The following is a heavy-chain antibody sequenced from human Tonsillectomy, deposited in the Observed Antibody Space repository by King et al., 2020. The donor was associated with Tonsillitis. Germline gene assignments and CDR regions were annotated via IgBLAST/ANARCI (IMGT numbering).Heavy chain of an antibody. J-gene: IGHJ2*01. CDR2: IIPIFGSP. Sequence: QLVQSGAEVKKPGSSVKVSCKASGGTFSSYAFTWVRQAPGQGLEWMGGIIPIFGSPNYAQKFQRRVTITADEFTSTVYMELSSLGSEDTAVYYWARGSYYDSSAYHWNFDLWGRGTLVTVSA. CDR3: ARGSYYDSSAYHWNFDL. CDR1: GGTFSSYA. V-gene: IGHV1-69*01. D-gene: IGHD3-22*01.